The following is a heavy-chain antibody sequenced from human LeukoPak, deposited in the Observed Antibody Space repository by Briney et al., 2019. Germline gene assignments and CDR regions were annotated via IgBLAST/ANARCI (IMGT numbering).Heavy chain of an antibody. Sequence: SETLSLTCAVYGGSFSGYYWSWIRQPPGKGLEWIGEINHSGSTNYNPSLKSRVTISVDTSKNQFSLKLSSVTAADTAVYYCARGAVPAAILAYLDYWGQGTLVTVSS. V-gene: IGHV4-34*01. J-gene: IGHJ4*02. CDR2: INHSGST. CDR1: GGSFSGYY. D-gene: IGHD2-2*01. CDR3: ARGAVPAAILAYLDY.